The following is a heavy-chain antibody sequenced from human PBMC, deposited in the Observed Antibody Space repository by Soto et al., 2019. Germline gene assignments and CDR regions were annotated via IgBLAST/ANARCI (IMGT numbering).Heavy chain of an antibody. V-gene: IGHV1-2*02. D-gene: IGHD5-12*01. J-gene: IGHJ4*02. CDR2: VNPNSGGT. CDR3: ARGNSGDDDEFDY. CDR1: GYTFTGYY. Sequence: ASVKGSCKSSGYTFTGYYIHWVRQAPGQGLEWMGWVNPNSGGTGYAQRFQGRVTMTRDTSINSVYMELSRLRSDDTATYFCARGNSGDDDEFDYWGQGTPVTVSS.